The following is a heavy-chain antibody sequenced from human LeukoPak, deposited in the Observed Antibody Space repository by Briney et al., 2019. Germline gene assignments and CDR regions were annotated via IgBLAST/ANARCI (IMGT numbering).Heavy chain of an antibody. CDR2: MSYDGGKK. Sequence: PGRSLRLSCAASGFTFSSFAIRWVRQAPGKGLEWVAVMSYDGGKKFYADSVKGRFTISRDSSKNALYLQMDSLRPDDTAMYYCVRDGDTALRGVNFDYWGQGTLVTVSS. V-gene: IGHV3-30*03. CDR3: VRDGDTALRGVNFDY. D-gene: IGHD3-10*01. CDR1: GFTFSSFA. J-gene: IGHJ4*02.